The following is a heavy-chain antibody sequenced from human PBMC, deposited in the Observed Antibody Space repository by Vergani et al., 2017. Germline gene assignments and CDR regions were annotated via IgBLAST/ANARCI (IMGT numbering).Heavy chain of an antibody. V-gene: IGHV6-1*01. CDR1: GDSVSSNSAA. J-gene: IGHJ4*02. D-gene: IGHD3-10*01. CDR3: ARPQEEIRGVIPGGGY. CDR2: TYYRSKWYN. Sequence: QVQLQQSGPGLVKPSQTLSLTCAISGDSVSSNSAAWNWIRQSPSRGLEWLGRTYYRSKWYNDYAVSVKSRITINPDTSKNQFSLQLNSVTPEDTAVYYWARPQEEIRGVIPGGGYWGQGTLVTVSS.